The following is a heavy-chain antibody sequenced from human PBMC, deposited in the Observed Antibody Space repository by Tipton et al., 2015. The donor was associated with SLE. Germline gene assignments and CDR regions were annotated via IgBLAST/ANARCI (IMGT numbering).Heavy chain of an antibody. CDR2: IYYSGST. CDR1: GGSISSHY. Sequence: TLSLTCTVSGGSISSHYWSWIRQPPGKGLEWIGYIYYSGSTNYNPSLKSRVTISVDTSKNQFSLKLSSVTAADTAVYYCAGGGASSKWFDPWGQGTLVTVSS. V-gene: IGHV4-59*11. D-gene: IGHD6-6*01. CDR3: AGGGASSKWFDP. J-gene: IGHJ5*02.